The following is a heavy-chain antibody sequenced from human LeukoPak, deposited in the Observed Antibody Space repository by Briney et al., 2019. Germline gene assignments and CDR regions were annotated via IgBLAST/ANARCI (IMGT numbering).Heavy chain of an antibody. Sequence: SETLSLTCTVSGGSISSYYWSWIRQPAGKGLEWIGRIYTSGSTNYNPSLKSRVTMSVDTSKNQFSLKLSSVTAADTAVYYCAREPEGIVVVPAATLYYYYYMDVWGKGTTVTVSS. CDR2: IYTSGST. CDR1: GGSISSYY. J-gene: IGHJ6*03. D-gene: IGHD2-2*01. V-gene: IGHV4-4*07. CDR3: AREPEGIVVVPAATLYYYYYMDV.